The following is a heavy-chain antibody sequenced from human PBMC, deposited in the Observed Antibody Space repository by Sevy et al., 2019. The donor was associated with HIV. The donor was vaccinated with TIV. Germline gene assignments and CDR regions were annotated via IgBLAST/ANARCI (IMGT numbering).Heavy chain of an antibody. CDR2: IKQDGSKK. V-gene: IGHV3-7*01. CDR3: AREIAAAGSY. D-gene: IGHD6-13*01. CDR1: GFTFSSYW. Sequence: GSLRLSCAASGFTFSSYWMTWVRQAPGKGLEWVANIKQDGSKKYYVDTVKGRFTISRDNAKNSVYLQMNSLRAEDTAVYYCAREIAAAGSYWGQGTLVTVSS. J-gene: IGHJ4*02.